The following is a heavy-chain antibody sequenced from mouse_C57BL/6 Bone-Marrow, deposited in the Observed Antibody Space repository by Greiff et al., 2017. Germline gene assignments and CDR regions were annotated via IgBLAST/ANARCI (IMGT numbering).Heavy chain of an antibody. CDR3: ARSETAQDFDY. CDR1: GFTFSDYY. D-gene: IGHD3-2*02. V-gene: IGHV5-16*01. Sequence: EVKVVESEGGLVQPGSSMKLSCTASGFTFSDYYMAWVRQVPEKGLEWVANINYDGSSTYYLDSLKSRFIISRDNAKNILYLQMSSLKSEDTATYYCARSETAQDFDYWGQGTTLTVSS. CDR2: INYDGSST. J-gene: IGHJ2*01.